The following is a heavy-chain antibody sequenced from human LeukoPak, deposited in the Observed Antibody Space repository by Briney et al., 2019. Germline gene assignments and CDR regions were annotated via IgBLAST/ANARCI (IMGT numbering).Heavy chain of an antibody. CDR2: MNPNSGNT. V-gene: IGHV1-8*03. CDR1: GYTFTSYD. Sequence: ASVKVSCKASGYTFTSYDINWVRQATGQGLEWMGWMNPNSGNTGYAQKFQGRVTITRNTSISTAYMELSSLRSEDTAVYYCARGPPYYYYMDVWGKGTTVTVSS. CDR3: ARGPPYYYYMDV. J-gene: IGHJ6*03.